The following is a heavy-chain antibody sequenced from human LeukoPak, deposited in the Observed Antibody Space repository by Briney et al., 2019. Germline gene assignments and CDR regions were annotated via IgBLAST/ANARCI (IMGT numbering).Heavy chain of an antibody. CDR3: TTTDHFDY. CDR1: GFTFSSYE. J-gene: IGHJ4*02. Sequence: GGSLRLSCAASGFTFSSYEMNWVRQAPGKGLEWVSYIRTSGSTKYYTNSVKGRFTISRDNAKNTLYLQMNSLRAEDTAVYYCTTTDHFDYWGQGTLVTVSS. D-gene: IGHD1/OR15-1a*01. V-gene: IGHV3-48*03. CDR2: IRTSGSTK.